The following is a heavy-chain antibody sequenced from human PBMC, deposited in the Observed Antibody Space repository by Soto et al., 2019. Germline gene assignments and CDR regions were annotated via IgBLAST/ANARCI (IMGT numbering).Heavy chain of an antibody. CDR3: TAVFDAFDI. CDR2: ISSGAGT. V-gene: IGHV3-23*02. CDR1: GFTFSSYV. Sequence: GGSLRLSCAASGFTFSSYVMSWVRQVPGKGLEWVSAISSGAGTYYVDSVKGRFTISRDDSKNTLYLQMNSLKTEDTAVYYCTAVFDAFDIWGQGTMVTVSS. J-gene: IGHJ3*02.